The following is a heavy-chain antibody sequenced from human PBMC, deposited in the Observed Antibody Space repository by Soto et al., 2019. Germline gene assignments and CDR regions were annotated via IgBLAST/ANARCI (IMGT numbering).Heavy chain of an antibody. CDR1: GGSINSYEYY. CDR3: GRDRSISPHFFHS. CDR2: NNSNEST. Sequence: SETLSLTCSVSGGSINSYEYYWTWIRQPPGEGLVWIGHNNSNESTSDNPWLKSRVTKSLDTSKMQMSRKGDAVSAVDSAVYHCGRDRSISPHFFHSWGQGTQVTVSS. J-gene: IGHJ4*02. D-gene: IGHD2-21*01. V-gene: IGHV4-30-4*01.